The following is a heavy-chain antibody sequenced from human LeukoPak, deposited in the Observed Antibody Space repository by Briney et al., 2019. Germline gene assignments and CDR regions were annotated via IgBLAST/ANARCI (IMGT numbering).Heavy chain of an antibody. CDR3: ARSRNYYRVYFDN. CDR1: GYTFSSFY. CDR2: ITPNTGDT. Sequence: GASVKVSCKASGYTFSSFYLHWVRQAPGQGLEWMGIITPNTGDTTYAPKFQDRLIMTRDRSTSTVYMEQHSLRSEDTAVYYCARSRNYYRVYFDNWGQGTPVPVSS. V-gene: IGHV1-46*01. D-gene: IGHD3-10*01. J-gene: IGHJ4*02.